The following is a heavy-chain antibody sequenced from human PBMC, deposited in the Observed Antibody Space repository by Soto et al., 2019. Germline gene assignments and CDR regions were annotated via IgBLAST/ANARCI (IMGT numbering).Heavy chain of an antibody. J-gene: IGHJ4*02. CDR3: ARDLEEMATTIILVGRVRCFDD. Sequence: GALRLSSEASGFTFSSYWMGWVRQAPGKGLEWVANIKQDGSEKYYVDSVKGRFTISRDNAKNSLYLQMNRLRAEETAVYYCARDLEEMATTIILVGRVRCFDDWGQGTLVTVSS. V-gene: IGHV3-7*03. D-gene: IGHD1-26*01. CDR1: GFTFSSYW. CDR2: IKQDGSEK.